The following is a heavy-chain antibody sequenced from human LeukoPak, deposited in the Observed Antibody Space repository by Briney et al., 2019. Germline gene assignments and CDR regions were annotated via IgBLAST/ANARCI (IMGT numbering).Heavy chain of an antibody. Sequence: GGSLRLSCAVSGITLSNYGMSWVRQAPGKGLEWVAGISGSGGRTTYGDSVKGRFTISRDNPKNTLYLQMNSLRAEDTAVYFCAKRGVVIRVILVGFNKEAFYFDSWGQGALVTVSS. D-gene: IGHD3-22*01. CDR1: GITLSNYG. CDR3: AKRGVVIRVILVGFNKEAFYFDS. CDR2: ISGSGGRT. V-gene: IGHV3-23*01. J-gene: IGHJ4*02.